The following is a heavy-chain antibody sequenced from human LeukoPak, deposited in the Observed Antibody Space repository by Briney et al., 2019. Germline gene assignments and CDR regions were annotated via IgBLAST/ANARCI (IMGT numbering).Heavy chain of an antibody. Sequence: GGSLRLSCAASGFTFSSYSMNWVRQAPGKGLEWVSSISSSSSYIYYADSVKGRFTISRDNAKNSLYLQMNSLRAEDTAVYYCAKDITIFGVVAPMDVWGKGTTVTVSS. CDR1: GFTFSSYS. D-gene: IGHD3-3*01. CDR2: ISSSSSYI. CDR3: AKDITIFGVVAPMDV. V-gene: IGHV3-21*01. J-gene: IGHJ6*03.